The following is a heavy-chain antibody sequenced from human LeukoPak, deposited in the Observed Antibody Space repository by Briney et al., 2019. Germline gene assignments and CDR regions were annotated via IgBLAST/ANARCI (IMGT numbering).Heavy chain of an antibody. Sequence: AAVKVSCKASGYTFTDYYFHWGRHPTAQGLRWLGWINPNAGDTKSAQNFQGRVTVTSDTSISTAYMELSRLESDDTAVYYCASTFSGTKPLVYWGEGTLLTAAS. D-gene: IGHD2-8*01. CDR1: GYTFTDYY. V-gene: IGHV1-2*02. CDR3: ASTFSGTKPLVY. J-gene: IGHJ4*02. CDR2: INPNAGDT.